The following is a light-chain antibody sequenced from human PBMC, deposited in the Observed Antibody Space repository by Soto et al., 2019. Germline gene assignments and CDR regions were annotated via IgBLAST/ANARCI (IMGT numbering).Light chain of an antibody. J-gene: IGLJ1*01. V-gene: IGLV2-11*01. CDR1: SSDVGGYNY. Sequence: SALNQPPSVSGSPGQAVTISLPGTSSDVGGYNYVSWYQRHPGKAPKLMIYDVCKRPSGVPDRFSGSKSGNTASLTISGLQAEDEADYYCCSYAGSYTFGVFGTGTKVTVL. CDR2: DVC. CDR3: CSYAGSYTFGV.